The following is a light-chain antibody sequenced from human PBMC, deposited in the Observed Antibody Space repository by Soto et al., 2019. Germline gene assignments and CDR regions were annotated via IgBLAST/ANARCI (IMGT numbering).Light chain of an antibody. CDR2: DTS. CDR1: QSVSSN. Sequence: EIVMTQSPATLSVSPGERATLSCRASQSVSSNLAWYQQKPGQAPRPLIYDTSTRATGISARFSGSGSGTDFTLTISGLQSEDFAVYYCQQYNNWPPSWTFGQGTKVDIK. CDR3: QQYNNWPPSWT. V-gene: IGKV3-15*01. J-gene: IGKJ1*01.